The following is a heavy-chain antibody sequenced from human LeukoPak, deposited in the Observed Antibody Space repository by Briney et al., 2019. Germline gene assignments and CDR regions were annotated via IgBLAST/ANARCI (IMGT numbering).Heavy chain of an antibody. Sequence: PGGSLTLSCATSGFTFRMYDMNWVRQAPGRGLKWVSGITGSGGGTYYADSVKGRFTISRDNSKSTLFLQMDSLRAEDTAVYYCASLGGLSYWGQGTLVTASS. V-gene: IGHV3-23*01. CDR3: ASLGGLSY. J-gene: IGHJ4*02. CDR2: ITGSGGGT. D-gene: IGHD3-16*01. CDR1: GFTFRMYD.